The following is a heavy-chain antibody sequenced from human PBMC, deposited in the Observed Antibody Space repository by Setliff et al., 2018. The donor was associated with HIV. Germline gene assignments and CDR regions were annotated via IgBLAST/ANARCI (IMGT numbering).Heavy chain of an antibody. CDR1: GDSISSVSYS. CDR3: ARAEWIQLWFGAFDI. J-gene: IGHJ3*02. Sequence: LSLTCTVSGDSISSVSYSWGWIRQPPGKGLEWIGYMYSGGNTYYKPSLKSRVTMSVDSSKNQFSLKLSSVTAADTAVYYCARAEWIQLWFGAFDIWGQGTMVTVSS. V-gene: IGHV4-39*07. D-gene: IGHD5-18*01. CDR2: MYSGGNT.